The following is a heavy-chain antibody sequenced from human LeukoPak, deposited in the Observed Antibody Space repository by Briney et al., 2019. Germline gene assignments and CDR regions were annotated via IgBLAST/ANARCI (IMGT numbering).Heavy chain of an antibody. Sequence: PGGSLRLSCAASGFTFSTYTMYWVRHPPGKRLEWVSIIGNNGGGIHYADSVKGRFTISRDNAKNSLYLQMNSLRAEDTAVYYCARDLDCSASNCDYWGQGTLVTVSS. CDR1: GFTFSTYT. D-gene: IGHD2-21*02. J-gene: IGHJ4*02. CDR2: IGNNGGGI. V-gene: IGHV3-21*01. CDR3: ARDLDCSASNCDY.